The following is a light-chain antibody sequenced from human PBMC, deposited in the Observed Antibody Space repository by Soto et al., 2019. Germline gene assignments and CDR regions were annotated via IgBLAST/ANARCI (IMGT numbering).Light chain of an antibody. CDR3: QRCDNLPYT. CDR2: DAS. J-gene: IGKJ2*01. Sequence: DVLMTQSPSSLSASVGDRVTITCQASQDINKYLNWDQQKPGEAPKLLINDASNLETGVPLRFSRRGSGTEFTFTISSLQPEDIATYYCQRCDNLPYTFGQGTKLEMK. CDR1: QDINKY. V-gene: IGKV1-33*01.